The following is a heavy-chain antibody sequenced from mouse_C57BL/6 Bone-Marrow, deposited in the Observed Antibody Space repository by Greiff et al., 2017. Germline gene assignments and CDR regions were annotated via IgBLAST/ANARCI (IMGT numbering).Heavy chain of an antibody. CDR3: AGGSTMVTTGFAY. CDR2: IYPGDGDT. V-gene: IGHV1-82*01. J-gene: IGHJ3*01. Sequence: QVQLQQSGPELVKPGASVKISCKASGYAFSSSWMNWVKQRPGKGLEWIGRIYPGDGDTNYNGKFKGKATLTADKSSSTAYMQLSSLTSEDSAVYFCAGGSTMVTTGFAYWGQGTLVTVSA. D-gene: IGHD2-2*01. CDR1: GYAFSSSW.